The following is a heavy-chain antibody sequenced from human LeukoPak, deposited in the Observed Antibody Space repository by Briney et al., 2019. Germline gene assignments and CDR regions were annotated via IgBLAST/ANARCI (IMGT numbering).Heavy chain of an antibody. J-gene: IGHJ4*02. CDR2: ISGDGKIT. D-gene: IGHD1-1*01. V-gene: IGHV3-74*03. CDR3: ARGTNDWKGIDY. Sequence: GGSLILSCAASGFTFSGYWMHWVRQGPGKGLVWVSKISGDGKITTYADSVKGRFTISRDNAKNTLYLQLNSLRAEDTAVYYCARGTNDWKGIDYWGQGPQATVSS. CDR1: GFTFSGYW.